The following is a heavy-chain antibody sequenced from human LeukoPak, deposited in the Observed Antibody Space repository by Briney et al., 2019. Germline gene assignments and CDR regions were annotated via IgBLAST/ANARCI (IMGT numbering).Heavy chain of an antibody. CDR2: ISGDGRDT. Sequence: PGGSLRLSCAASGFSFSSFGMSWVRQAPGRGLQSVSSISGDGRDTFYADSVKGRFTVSRDNSKTTMFLQMNNLRVEDTALYYCARGARLQPMGEFWGQGTLVTVSS. J-gene: IGHJ4*02. D-gene: IGHD4-11*01. CDR1: GFSFSSFG. V-gene: IGHV3-23*01. CDR3: ARGARLQPMGEF.